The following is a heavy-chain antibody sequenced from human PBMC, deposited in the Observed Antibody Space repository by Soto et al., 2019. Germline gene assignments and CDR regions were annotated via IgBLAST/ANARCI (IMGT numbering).Heavy chain of an antibody. D-gene: IGHD2-21*02. CDR3: ARDRCGGDCYSVYYYGMEV. CDR2: ISSSGSTI. J-gene: IGHJ6*02. CDR1: GFTFSDYY. Sequence: QVQLVESGGGLVKPGGSLRLSCAASGFTFSDYYMSWIRQAPGKGLEWVSYISSSGSTIYYADSVKGRFTISRDNAKNSQYLEKNSLRAEHTAVYYCARDRCGGDCYSVYYYGMEVWGQGTTVTVSS. V-gene: IGHV3-11*01.